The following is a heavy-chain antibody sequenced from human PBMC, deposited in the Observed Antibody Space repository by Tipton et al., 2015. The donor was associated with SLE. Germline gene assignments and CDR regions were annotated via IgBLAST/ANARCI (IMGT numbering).Heavy chain of an antibody. V-gene: IGHV3-53*01. D-gene: IGHD1-7*01. CDR3: AGASWNYGFFDY. CDR2: VFSAGAT. J-gene: IGHJ4*02. Sequence: SLRLSCAASGFSVSSTYVSWIRQAPGKGLEWVAVVFSAGATYYADSVKGRFTMSRDNSMNTLSLQMNSLRAEDTAVYYCAGASWNYGFFDYWGQGTLVTVSS. CDR1: GFSVSSTY.